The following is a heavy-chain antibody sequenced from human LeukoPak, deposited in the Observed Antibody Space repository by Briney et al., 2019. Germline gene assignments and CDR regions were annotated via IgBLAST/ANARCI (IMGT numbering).Heavy chain of an antibody. CDR2: IIPIFGTT. J-gene: IGHJ6*03. CDR3: ARSHYSSYGDNGPHYYYYYMDV. Sequence: GASVKVSCKASGGTFSSYAISWVRQAPGQGLEWMGGIIPIFGTTNYAQKFQGRVTITADESTSTACMELSSLRSEDTAVYYCARSHYSSYGDNGPHYYYYYMDVWGKGTTVTVSS. CDR1: GGTFSSYA. D-gene: IGHD6-6*01. V-gene: IGHV1-69*13.